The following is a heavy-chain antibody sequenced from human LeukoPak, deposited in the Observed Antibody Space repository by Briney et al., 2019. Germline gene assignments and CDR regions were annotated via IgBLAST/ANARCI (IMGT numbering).Heavy chain of an antibody. Sequence: GGSLRLSCEASGFTFSSYSMNWVRQAPGKGLEWVSSISSSSSYIYYADSVKGRFTISRDNAKNSLYLQMNSLRAEDTAVYYCARASGSGSYFGYWGQGTLVTVSS. CDR3: ARASGSGSYFGY. V-gene: IGHV3-21*01. D-gene: IGHD3-10*01. J-gene: IGHJ4*02. CDR2: ISSSSSYI. CDR1: GFTFSSYS.